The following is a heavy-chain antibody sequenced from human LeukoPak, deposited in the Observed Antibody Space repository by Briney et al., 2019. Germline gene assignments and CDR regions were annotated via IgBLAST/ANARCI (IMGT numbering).Heavy chain of an antibody. Sequence: SQTLSLTCAISGDSVSSNSAAWNWIRQSPSRGLEWLGRTYYRSKWYNDYAVSVKSRITIDPDTSKNQFSLQLNSVTPEDTAVYYCARGVAVAGTAFGDYYGMDVWGQGTTVTVSS. CDR2: TYYRSKWYN. CDR1: GDSVSSNSAA. V-gene: IGHV6-1*01. D-gene: IGHD6-19*01. J-gene: IGHJ6*02. CDR3: ARGVAVAGTAFGDYYGMDV.